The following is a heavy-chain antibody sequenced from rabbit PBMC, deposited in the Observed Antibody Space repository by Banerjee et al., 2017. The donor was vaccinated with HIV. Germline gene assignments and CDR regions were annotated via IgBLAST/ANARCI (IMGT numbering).Heavy chain of an antibody. CDR3: ARDLAGVIGWNFNL. V-gene: IGHV1S43*01. Sequence: QSLEESGGGLVKPGASLTLTCTASGFSFNSGYDMCWVRQAPGKGLELIACIDTGSGRTYYASWVNGRFTISRSISLSTVDLEMTSLTVADTATYFCARDLAGVIGWNFNLWGPGTLVTVS. CDR2: IDTGSGRT. CDR1: GFSFNSGYD. D-gene: IGHD4-1*01. J-gene: IGHJ4*01.